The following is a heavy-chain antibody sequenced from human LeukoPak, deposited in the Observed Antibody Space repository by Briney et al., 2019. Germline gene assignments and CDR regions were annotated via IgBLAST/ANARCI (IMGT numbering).Heavy chain of an antibody. V-gene: IGHV3-30*02. CDR2: IRYDGSNK. Sequence: GGSLRLSCAASGFTFSSYGMHWVRQAPGKGLEWVAFIRYDGSNKYYADSVKGRFNISRDNSKNTLYLQMNSLRAEDTAVYYCARSKTQDVDAFDIWGQGTMVTVSS. J-gene: IGHJ3*02. CDR3: ARSKTQDVDAFDI. CDR1: GFTFSSYG.